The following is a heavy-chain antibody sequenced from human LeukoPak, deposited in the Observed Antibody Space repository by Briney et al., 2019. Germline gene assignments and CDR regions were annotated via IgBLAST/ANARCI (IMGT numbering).Heavy chain of an antibody. Sequence: PSETLSLTCAVYGGSFSGYYWSWIRQPPGKGLEWIGEINHSGSTNYNPSLKSRVTISVDTSKNQFSLKLSSVTAADTAVYYCARMVRGDMNYYGMDVWGQGTTVTVSS. V-gene: IGHV4-34*01. D-gene: IGHD3-10*01. CDR2: INHSGST. CDR3: ARMVRGDMNYYGMDV. CDR1: GGSFSGYY. J-gene: IGHJ6*02.